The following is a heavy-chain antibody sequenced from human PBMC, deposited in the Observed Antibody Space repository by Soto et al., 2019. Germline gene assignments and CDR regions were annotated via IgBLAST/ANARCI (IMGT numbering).Heavy chain of an antibody. D-gene: IGHD2-8*01. V-gene: IGHV1-69*01. CDR1: GGTFSSYA. J-gene: IGHJ4*02. CDR3: ASSYCTNGVCSQDRTLACGF. CDR2: IIPIFGTA. Sequence: QVQLVQSGAEVKKPGSSVKVSCKASGGTFSSYAISWVRQAPGQGLEWMGGIIPIFGTANYAQKFQGRVTITADESTSTAYIEMSSLRSEDTAVYYCASSYCTNGVCSQDRTLACGFWGQGGLVTVT.